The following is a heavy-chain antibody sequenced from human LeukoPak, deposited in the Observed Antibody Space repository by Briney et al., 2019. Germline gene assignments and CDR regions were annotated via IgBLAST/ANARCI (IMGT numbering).Heavy chain of an antibody. J-gene: IGHJ4*02. Sequence: TGGSLRLSCAASGFTFSSYDMSWVRQAPGKGLEWVSTISGSSGTYYADSVKGRFTISGDNSKNTLYLQMNSLRAEDTAVYYCARGRPAAAGEHLDYSGQGTLVTVSS. CDR1: GFTFSSYD. CDR3: ARGRPAAAGEHLDY. V-gene: IGHV3-23*01. CDR2: ISGSSGT. D-gene: IGHD6-13*01.